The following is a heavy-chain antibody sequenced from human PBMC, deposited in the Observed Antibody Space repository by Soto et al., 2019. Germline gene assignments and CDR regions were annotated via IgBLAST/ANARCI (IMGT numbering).Heavy chain of an antibody. Sequence: HPGGSLRLSCVASGFIFSDYAMHWARQAPGKGLEWVALISPAGTNQYYADSAKGRFTISRDNSKNTLYLQMNSLRPEDTGLYYCARENSSISPRIFQHWGHRNLVTVSS. CDR2: ISPAGTNQ. D-gene: IGHD2-2*01. J-gene: IGHJ1*01. CDR3: ARENSSISPRIFQH. V-gene: IGHV3-30-3*01. CDR1: GFIFSDYA.